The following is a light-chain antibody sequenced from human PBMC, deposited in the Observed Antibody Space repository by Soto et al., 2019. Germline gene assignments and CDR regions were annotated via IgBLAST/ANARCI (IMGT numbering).Light chain of an antibody. V-gene: IGKV3-15*01. CDR1: QSVSIH. Sequence: KLMSQSQATLSVSPGERATLSCRASQSVSIHLAWYQQKPGPAPRLLIYDTSTRATGIPARFSGSGSGREFTLTISSLLSEDFAVYYCQQYSNRFPITFGQGTRLEIK. CDR3: QQYSNRFPIT. J-gene: IGKJ5*01. CDR2: DTS.